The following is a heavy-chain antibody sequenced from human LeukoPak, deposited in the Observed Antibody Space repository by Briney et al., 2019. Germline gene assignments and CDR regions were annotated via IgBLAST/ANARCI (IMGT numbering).Heavy chain of an antibody. V-gene: IGHV1-69*13. Sequence: SVKVSCKVSGYTLTELSMHWVRQAPGQGLEWMGGIIPIFGTANYAQKFQGRVTITADESTSTAYMELSSLRSEDTAVYYCARVTPGYSSGWYEAFDIWGQGTMVTVSS. J-gene: IGHJ3*02. CDR2: IIPIFGTA. CDR3: ARVTPGYSSGWYEAFDI. D-gene: IGHD6-19*01. CDR1: GYTLTELS.